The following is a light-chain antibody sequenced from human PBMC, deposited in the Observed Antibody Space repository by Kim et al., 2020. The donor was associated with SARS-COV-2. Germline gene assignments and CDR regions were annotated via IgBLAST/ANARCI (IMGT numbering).Light chain of an antibody. CDR3: QRRSDWPFT. CDR1: QSVSSY. J-gene: IGKJ4*01. Sequence: EIVLTQSPATLSLSPGERATLSCRARQSVSSYLAWYQQKPGQAPRLLIYDASNRATGIPARFSGSGSGTDFTLTISSLEPEDFAVYYCQRRSDWPFTFGGGTKVDIK. CDR2: DAS. V-gene: IGKV3-11*01.